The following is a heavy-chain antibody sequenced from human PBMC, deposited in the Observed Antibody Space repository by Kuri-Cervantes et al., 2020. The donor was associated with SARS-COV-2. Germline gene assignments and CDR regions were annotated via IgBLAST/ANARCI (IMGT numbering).Heavy chain of an antibody. J-gene: IGHJ6*03. CDR1: GGSISSGSYY. CDR2: IYTSGST. D-gene: IGHD1-7*01. V-gene: IGHV4-61*02. CDR3: ARDIPSFNWNYHPPYYYYYMDV. Sequence: SETLSLTCTVSGGSISSGSYYWSWIRQPAGKGLEWIGRIYTSGSTNYNPSLKSRVTISVDTSKNQFSLKLSSVTAADTAVYYCARDIPSFNWNYHPPYYYYYMDVWGKGTTVTVSS.